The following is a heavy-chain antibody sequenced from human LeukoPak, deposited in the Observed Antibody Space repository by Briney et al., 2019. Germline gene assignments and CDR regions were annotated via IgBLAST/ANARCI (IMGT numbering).Heavy chain of an antibody. CDR2: IYYRGST. J-gene: IGHJ4*02. Sequence: PSETLSLTCTVSGGSIGSYYWGWIRQPPGKGLEWIGSIYYRGSTNDNPSLKSRVTISVDTSKNQFSLKLTSGTAADTAVYYCARRGHYYDTSGYYYFDYWGQGTLVTVSS. V-gene: IGHV4-39*01. D-gene: IGHD3-22*01. CDR3: ARRGHYYDTSGYYYFDY. CDR1: GGSIGSYY.